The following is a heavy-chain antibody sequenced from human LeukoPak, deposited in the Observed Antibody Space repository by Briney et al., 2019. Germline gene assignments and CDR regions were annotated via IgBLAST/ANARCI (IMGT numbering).Heavy chain of an antibody. D-gene: IGHD3-22*01. CDR1: GFTFSSYS. V-gene: IGHV3-48*01. J-gene: IGHJ3*02. CDR2: ISSSSSTM. Sequence: PGGSLRLSCAASGFTFSSYSMNWVRQAPGKGLEWGSYISSSSSTMYYADSVKGRFSISRDNAKNSLYLQMNSLRAEDTAVYYCARDHHRRLYDSQARDTFDIWGQGTMVTVSS. CDR3: ARDHHRRLYDSQARDTFDI.